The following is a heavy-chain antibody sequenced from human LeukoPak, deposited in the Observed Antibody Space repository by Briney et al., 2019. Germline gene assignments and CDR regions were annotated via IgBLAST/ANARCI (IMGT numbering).Heavy chain of an antibody. V-gene: IGHV1-18*01. D-gene: IGHD3-22*01. CDR2: ISAYNGNT. CDR1: GYTFTSYG. J-gene: IGHJ4*02. Sequence: ASVTVSCKASGYTFTSYGISWVRQAPGQGLEGMGWISAYNGNTNYAQKLQGRVTMTTDTSTSTAYMELRSLRSDDTAVYYCAREESYDSSGYPFDYWGQGTLVTVSS. CDR3: AREESYDSSGYPFDY.